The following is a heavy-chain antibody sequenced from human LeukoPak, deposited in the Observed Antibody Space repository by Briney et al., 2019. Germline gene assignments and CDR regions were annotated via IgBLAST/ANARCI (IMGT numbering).Heavy chain of an antibody. Sequence: SETLSLTCTVSGGSISSSSYYWGWIRQPPGKGLEWIGSIYYSGSTYYNPSLKSRVTISVDTSKNQFSLKLSSVTAADTAVYYCARLRVQDATTYFDYWGQGTLVTVSS. D-gene: IGHD1-1*01. CDR3: ARLRVQDATTYFDY. J-gene: IGHJ4*02. CDR2: IYYSGST. V-gene: IGHV4-39*07. CDR1: GGSISSSSYY.